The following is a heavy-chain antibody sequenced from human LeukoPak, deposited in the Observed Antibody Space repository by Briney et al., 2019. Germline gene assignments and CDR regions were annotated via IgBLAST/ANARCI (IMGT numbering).Heavy chain of an antibody. CDR2: ISGSGGST. V-gene: IGHV3-23*01. CDR3: AKDPYGSGSGFDY. CDR1: GFTFSSYA. J-gene: IGHJ4*02. Sequence: GGPLRLSCAASGFTFSSYAMSWVRQAPGKGLEWVSAISGSGGSTYYADSVKGRFTISRDNSKNTLYLQMNSLRAEDTAVYYCAKDPYGSGSGFDYWGQGTLVTVSS. D-gene: IGHD3-10*01.